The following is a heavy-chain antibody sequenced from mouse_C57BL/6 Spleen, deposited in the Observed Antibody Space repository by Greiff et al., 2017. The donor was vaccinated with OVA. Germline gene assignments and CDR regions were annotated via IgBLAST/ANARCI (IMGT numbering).Heavy chain of an antibody. CDR1: GFNIKDDY. V-gene: IGHV14-4*01. Sequence: EVMLVESGAELVRPGASVKLSCTASGFNIKDDYMHWVKQRPEQGLEWIGWIDPENGDTEYASKFQGKATITADTSSSTAYMQLSSLTSEDSAVYFCARGGDDYDGHDYWGQGTTLTVSS. D-gene: IGHD2-4*01. CDR2: IDPENGDT. CDR3: ARGGDDYDGHDY. J-gene: IGHJ2*01.